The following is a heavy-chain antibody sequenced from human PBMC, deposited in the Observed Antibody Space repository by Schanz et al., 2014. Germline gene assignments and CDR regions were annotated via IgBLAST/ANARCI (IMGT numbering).Heavy chain of an antibody. CDR2: IIPILGIG. CDR1: GGTFSSYT. J-gene: IGHJ4*02. V-gene: IGHV1-69*09. CDR3: ARAGYCRDSGCYSLGIEY. Sequence: QVQLVQSGAEVKKPGSSVKVSCKASGGTFSSYTISWVRQAPGQGPEWMGRIIPILGIGNDAQKFQGRVTITADKSTGTAYMELRSLRSDDTAVYYCARAGYCRDSGCYSLGIEYWGQGTLVTVSS. D-gene: IGHD2-15*01.